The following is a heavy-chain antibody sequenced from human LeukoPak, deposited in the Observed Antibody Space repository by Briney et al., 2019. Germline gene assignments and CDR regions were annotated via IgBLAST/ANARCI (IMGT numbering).Heavy chain of an antibody. V-gene: IGHV1-8*01. CDR3: ASFDWLFHGMDV. CDR2: MNPNSGNT. D-gene: IGHD3-9*01. J-gene: IGHJ6*02. CDR1: GYTFTSYD. Sequence: ASVKVSCKASGYTFTSYDINWVRQATGQGLEWMGWMNPNSGNTGYAQKFQGRVTMTRNTSISTAYMELSSLRSEDTAVYYWASFDWLFHGMDVWGQGTTVTVSS.